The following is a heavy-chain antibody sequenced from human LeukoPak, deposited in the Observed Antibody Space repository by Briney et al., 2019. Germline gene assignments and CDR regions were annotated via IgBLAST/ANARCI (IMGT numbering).Heavy chain of an antibody. J-gene: IGHJ6*03. D-gene: IGHD6-13*01. V-gene: IGHV7-4-1*02. CDR3: ARDRYSRYMDV. CDR2: INTNTGNP. CDR1: GNTFTTYY. Sequence: GASVKVSCKASGNTFTTYYLHWVRQAPEQGLEWMGWINTNTGNPTYAQGFTGRFVFSLDTSVITAYLQISSLKAEDTAVYYCARDRYSRYMDVWGKGTTVTVSS.